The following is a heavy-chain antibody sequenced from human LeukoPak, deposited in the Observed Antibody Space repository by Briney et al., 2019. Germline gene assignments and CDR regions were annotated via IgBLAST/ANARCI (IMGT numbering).Heavy chain of an antibody. D-gene: IGHD5-18*01. V-gene: IGHV3-21*01. CDR2: ISSSSSYI. CDR3: ARADWDTAMIDY. CDR1: GFTFRSYA. J-gene: IGHJ4*02. Sequence: GGSLRLSCVASGFTFRSYAMHWVRQAPGKGLEWVSSISSSSSYIYYADSVKGRFTISRDNAKNSLYLQMNSLRAEDTAVYYCARADWDTAMIDYWGQGTLVTVSS.